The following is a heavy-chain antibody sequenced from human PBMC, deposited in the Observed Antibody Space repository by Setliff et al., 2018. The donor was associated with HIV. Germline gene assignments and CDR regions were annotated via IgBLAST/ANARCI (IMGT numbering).Heavy chain of an antibody. CDR1: GYTFNSNY. V-gene: IGHV1-46*02. D-gene: IGHD3-10*01. Sequence: ASVKVSCKASGYTFNSNYMHWVRQAPGQGLEWMGLINPTGAITFYPQKFQARVTMTRDTSTSTVYLELRSLTKDDTAVYYCARLNSYGSERIWLDPWGQGTQVTVSS. CDR2: INPTGAIT. J-gene: IGHJ5*02. CDR3: ARLNSYGSERIWLDP.